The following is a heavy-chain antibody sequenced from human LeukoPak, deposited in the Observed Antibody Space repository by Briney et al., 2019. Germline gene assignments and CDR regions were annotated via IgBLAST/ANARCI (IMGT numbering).Heavy chain of an antibody. D-gene: IGHD6-19*01. Sequence: SETLSLTCAVYGGSFSGYYWSWIRQPPGKGLEWIGEINHSEATNYNPSLKSRLTISLDTSKNQFSLKLTSVTAADTAVYYCTRGRAVAGRDDAFDVWAKGQWSPSLQ. CDR2: INHSEAT. J-gene: IGHJ3*01. V-gene: IGHV4-34*01. CDR3: TRGRAVAGRDDAFDV. CDR1: GGSFSGYY.